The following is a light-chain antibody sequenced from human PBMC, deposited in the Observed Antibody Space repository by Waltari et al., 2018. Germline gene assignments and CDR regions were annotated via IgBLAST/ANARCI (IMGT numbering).Light chain of an antibody. CDR1: SSDVGRYNL. J-gene: IGLJ2*01. Sequence: QSALTQPASVSGSPGQSIPLSCTGTSSDVGRYNLVSWYQHHPGKAPKLMIYEVSKRPSGVSNRFSGSKSGNTASLTISGLQAEDEADYYCCSYAGILVFGGGTKLTVL. CDR3: CSYAGILV. V-gene: IGLV2-23*02. CDR2: EVS.